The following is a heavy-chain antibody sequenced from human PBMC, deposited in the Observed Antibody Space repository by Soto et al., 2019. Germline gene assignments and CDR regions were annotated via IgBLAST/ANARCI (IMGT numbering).Heavy chain of an antibody. V-gene: IGHV1-3*01. J-gene: IGHJ5*02. CDR1: GYTFTSNA. CDR3: AKDDMGHCSSTSCDGGWFDP. D-gene: IGHD2-2*01. CDR2: INAGNGNT. Sequence: ASSVKVSCKASGYTFTSNAMHGVRQAPGQRLEWVGWINAGNGNTKYSQKFQGRVTITRDTSASTAYMELSSLRSEDTAVYYCAKDDMGHCSSTSCDGGWFDPWGQGTLVTVSS.